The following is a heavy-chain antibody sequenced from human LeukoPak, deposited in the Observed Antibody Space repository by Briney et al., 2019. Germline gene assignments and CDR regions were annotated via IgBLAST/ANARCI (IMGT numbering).Heavy chain of an antibody. CDR2: INHSGST. CDR1: GGSFSGYY. Sequence: SETLSLTCAVYGGSFSGYYWSWIRQPPGKGLEWIGEINHSGSTNYNPSLKSRVTISVDTSKNQFSLKLSSVTAADTAVYYCARDFGSGSYYKRGWFDPWGQGTLVTVSS. J-gene: IGHJ5*02. CDR3: ARDFGSGSYYKRGWFDP. V-gene: IGHV4-34*01. D-gene: IGHD3-10*01.